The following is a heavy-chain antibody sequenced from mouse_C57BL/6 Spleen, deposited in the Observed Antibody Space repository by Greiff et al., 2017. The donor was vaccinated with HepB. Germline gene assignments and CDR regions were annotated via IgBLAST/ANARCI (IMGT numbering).Heavy chain of an antibody. CDR2: IYPGDGDT. V-gene: IGHV1-82*01. Sequence: LVESGPELVKPGASVKISCKASGYAFSSSWMNWVKQRPGKGLEWIGRIYPGDGDTNYNGKFKGKATLTADKSSSTAYMQLSSLTSEDSAVYFCAREGPHYYGSRYFDVWGTGTTVTVSS. D-gene: IGHD1-1*01. CDR3: AREGPHYYGSRYFDV. J-gene: IGHJ1*03. CDR1: GYAFSSSW.